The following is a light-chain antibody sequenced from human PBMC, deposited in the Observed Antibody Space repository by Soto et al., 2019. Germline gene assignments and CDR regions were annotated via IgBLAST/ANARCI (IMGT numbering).Light chain of an antibody. Sequence: DTQRSQAACTGSAVVVDRDEKRRGASQSISSWLAWYQQKPGKAPKLLIYDASSLESGVPSRFSGSGSGTEFTLTISSLQPEDFATHYCQQYNSYSLTVGGGTKVDIK. J-gene: IGKJ4*02. CDR1: QSISSW. CDR2: DAS. V-gene: IGKV1-5*01. CDR3: QQYNSYSLT.